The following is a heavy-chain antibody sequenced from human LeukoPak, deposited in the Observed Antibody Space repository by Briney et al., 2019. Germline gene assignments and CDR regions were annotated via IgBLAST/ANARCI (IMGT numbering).Heavy chain of an antibody. CDR1: GLTFDDYG. CDR2: INWSGVNT. V-gene: IGHV3-20*04. J-gene: IGHJ4*02. D-gene: IGHD1-1*01. Sequence: GGSLRLSCAASGLTFDDYGMSWVRQAPGKGLEWVSGINWSGVNTGYAGSVKGRFTISRDNAKSSLYLQMNNLRVEDTALYYCARPRPHDYYFDLWGQGTLVTVSS. CDR3: ARPRPHDYYFDL.